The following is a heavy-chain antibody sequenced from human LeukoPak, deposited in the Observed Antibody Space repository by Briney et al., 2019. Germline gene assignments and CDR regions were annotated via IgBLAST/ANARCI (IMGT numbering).Heavy chain of an antibody. J-gene: IGHJ5*02. D-gene: IGHD2-2*01. CDR3: AREYQLLGTVYNYFDP. Sequence: ASVKVSCKVSGYTLTELSIHWVRQAPGKGLEWVGGFDPEDGKTIYTQKFQGRVTMTRNTSISTAYMELTSLRSEDTAVYYCAREYQLLGTVYNYFDPWGQGTLVTVSS. V-gene: IGHV1-24*01. CDR1: GYTLTELS. CDR2: FDPEDGKT.